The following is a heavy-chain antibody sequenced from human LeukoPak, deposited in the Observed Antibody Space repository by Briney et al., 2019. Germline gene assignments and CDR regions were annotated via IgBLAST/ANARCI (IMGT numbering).Heavy chain of an antibody. CDR1: GYTFTDYY. J-gene: IGHJ4*02. CDR2: VDPEDGET. V-gene: IGHV1-69-2*01. D-gene: IGHD3-10*01. CDR3: ATLPGFVRGNY. Sequence: ASVKVSCKVSGYTFTDYYMHWVQQAPGKGLEWMGLVDPEDGETIYAEKFQGRVTITAGTSTDTAYMELSSLRSEDTAVYYCATLPGFVRGNYWGQGTLVTVSS.